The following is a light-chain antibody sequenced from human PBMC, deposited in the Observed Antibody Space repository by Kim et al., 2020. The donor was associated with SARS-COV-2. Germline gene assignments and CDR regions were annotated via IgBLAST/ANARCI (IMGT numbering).Light chain of an antibody. Sequence: LSPGERATLFCRASQSVNGNYLAWYQQKPGLSPRLLIYGASFRAPGIPDRFSGAVSGTDFALSISRLDPEDFAVYYCQQYGTAPVTFGQGTKLEI. CDR2: GAS. CDR3: QQYGTAPVT. CDR1: QSVNGNY. J-gene: IGKJ2*01. V-gene: IGKV3-20*01.